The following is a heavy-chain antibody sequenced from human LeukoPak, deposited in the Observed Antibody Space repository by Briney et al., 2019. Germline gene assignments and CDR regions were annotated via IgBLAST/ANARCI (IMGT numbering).Heavy chain of an antibody. CDR2: ISGSGGST. J-gene: IGHJ4*02. Sequence: VGSLRLSCAASGFTFSSYAMSWVRQAPGKGVECVSAISGSGGSTYYADSVKGRFTISRDNSKNTLYLQMNSLRAEDTAVYYCAKSRDFWSGYYPFFVYWGQGTLVTVSS. V-gene: IGHV3-23*01. CDR1: GFTFSSYA. D-gene: IGHD3-3*01. CDR3: AKSRDFWSGYYPFFVY.